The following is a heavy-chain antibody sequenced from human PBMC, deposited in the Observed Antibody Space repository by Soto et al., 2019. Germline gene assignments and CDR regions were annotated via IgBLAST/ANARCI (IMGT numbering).Heavy chain of an antibody. CDR3: ARDGVGATAFWGYLDY. CDR2: IRFDGSNI. CDR1: GSIFRGYG. D-gene: IGHD2-15*01. J-gene: IGHJ4*02. Sequence: QVLLVESGGGVVQPGRSLRLSCAASGSIFRGYGMHWVRQAPGKGLEWVAVIRFDGSNINHADFVMGRFTISRDNSKNTLYLEMNSLRVEDTAVYYCARDGVGATAFWGYLDYWGQGTLGTVSS. V-gene: IGHV3-33*01.